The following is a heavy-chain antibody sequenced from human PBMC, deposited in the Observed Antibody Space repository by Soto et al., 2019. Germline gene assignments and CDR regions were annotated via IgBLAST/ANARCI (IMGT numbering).Heavy chain of an antibody. J-gene: IGHJ4*02. CDR1: GGSFSGYY. Sequence: QVQLQHWGAGLLKPSETLSLTCAVYGGSFSGYYWSWIRQPPGKGLEWIGEINHSGSTNYNPSLKSRVTISVDTSKNQFSRKLSSVTAADTAVYYCARLILGATLRLSGGDYWGQGTLVTVSS. D-gene: IGHD1-26*01. V-gene: IGHV4-34*01. CDR3: ARLILGATLRLSGGDY. CDR2: INHSGST.